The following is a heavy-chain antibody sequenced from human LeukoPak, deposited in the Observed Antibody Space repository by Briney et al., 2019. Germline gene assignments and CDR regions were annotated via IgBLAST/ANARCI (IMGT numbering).Heavy chain of an antibody. D-gene: IGHD6-13*01. CDR3: ARDYSYSSRWQSSGLSGYFQYYYMDV. CDR2: ISSSGTSM. Sequence: GGSLRLSCAASGFTFSSYAMNWVRQAPGKGLEWVSYISSSGTSMSYADSVKGRFTISRDNSKNTLYLQMNRLRAEDTAVYYCARDYSYSSRWQSSGLSGYFQYYYMDVWGKGTTVTISS. J-gene: IGHJ6*03. CDR1: GFTFSSYA. V-gene: IGHV3-48*01.